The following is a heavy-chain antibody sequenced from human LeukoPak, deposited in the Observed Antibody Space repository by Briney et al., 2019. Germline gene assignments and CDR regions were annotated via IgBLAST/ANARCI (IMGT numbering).Heavy chain of an antibody. CDR2: INHSGST. Sequence: PSETLSLTCTVSGGSISSYYWSWIRQPPGKGLEWIGEINHSGSTNYNPSLKSRVTISVDTSKNQFSLKLSSVTAADTAVYYCAREPPRITIFGVVMVNWFDPWGQGTLVTVSS. CDR1: GGSISSYY. V-gene: IGHV4-34*01. D-gene: IGHD3-3*01. CDR3: AREPPRITIFGVVMVNWFDP. J-gene: IGHJ5*02.